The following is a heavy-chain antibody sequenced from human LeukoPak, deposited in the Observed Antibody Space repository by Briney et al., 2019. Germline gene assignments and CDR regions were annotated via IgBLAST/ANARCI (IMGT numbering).Heavy chain of an antibody. D-gene: IGHD3-3*01. J-gene: IGHJ3*02. CDR1: GFTFSSYL. Sequence: PGGALRLSCAASGFTFSSYLMSWVRQAPGKGLEGVANIKQDGSEKYYVYSVKGRFTISRDKAKNSLYLQMNSLRAEDTAVYYCARIGIRGFWSGLDAFDIWGQGTMVTVSS. CDR2: IKQDGSEK. CDR3: ARIGIRGFWSGLDAFDI. V-gene: IGHV3-7*01.